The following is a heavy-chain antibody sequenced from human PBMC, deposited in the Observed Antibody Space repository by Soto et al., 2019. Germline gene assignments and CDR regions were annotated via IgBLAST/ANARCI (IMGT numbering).Heavy chain of an antibody. Sequence: SETLSLTCTVSGGSISSSSYYWGWIRQPPGKGLEWIGSIYYSGSTYYNPSLKSRVTISVDTSKNQFSLKLSSVTAADTAVYYCAGGYCSSTSCYLDYYYYMDVWGKGTTVTVSS. J-gene: IGHJ6*03. CDR1: GGSISSSSYY. CDR2: IYYSGST. D-gene: IGHD2-2*01. V-gene: IGHV4-39*01. CDR3: AGGYCSSTSCYLDYYYYMDV.